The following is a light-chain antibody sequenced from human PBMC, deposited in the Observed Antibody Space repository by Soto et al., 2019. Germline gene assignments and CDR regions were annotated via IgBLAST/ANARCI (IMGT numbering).Light chain of an antibody. V-gene: IGLV1-51*01. Sequence: QSVLTQPPSVSAAPGQKVTISCSGSSSNIGNNYVSWYQQLPGTAPKFLIYDNNKRPSRILDRFSGSKSGASATLDITGLQTGDEADYYCGTWDSSLGAWVFGGGTKLTVL. CDR3: GTWDSSLGAWV. CDR1: SSNIGNNY. CDR2: DNN. J-gene: IGLJ3*02.